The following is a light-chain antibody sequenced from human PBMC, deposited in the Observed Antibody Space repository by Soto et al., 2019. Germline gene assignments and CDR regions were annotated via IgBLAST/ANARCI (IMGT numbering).Light chain of an antibody. CDR2: KAS. Sequence: DIQMTQSPSTLSASVGDRVTITCRARQSISTWLAWYQQRPGKAPKLLIHKASSLESGVPSRFSGSGSGTEFTLTISSLQPDDFATYYCQQYNSYSWTFGQGTKVEIK. CDR3: QQYNSYSWT. CDR1: QSISTW. V-gene: IGKV1-5*03. J-gene: IGKJ1*01.